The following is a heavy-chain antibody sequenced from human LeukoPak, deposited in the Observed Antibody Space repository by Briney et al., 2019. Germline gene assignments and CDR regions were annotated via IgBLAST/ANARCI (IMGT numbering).Heavy chain of an antibody. D-gene: IGHD4-11*01. CDR2: IVVGSGNT. V-gene: IGHV1-58*02. Sequence: SVKVSCKASRFTFTSSAMQWVRQARGQRLEWIGWIVVGSGNTNYAQKFQERVTITRDMSTSTAYMELSSLRSEDTAVYYCAADVYSKFDYWGQGTLVTVSS. CDR3: AADVYSKFDY. CDR1: RFTFTSSA. J-gene: IGHJ4*02.